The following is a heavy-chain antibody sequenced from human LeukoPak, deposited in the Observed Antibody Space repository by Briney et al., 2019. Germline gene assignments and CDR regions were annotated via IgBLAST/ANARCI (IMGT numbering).Heavy chain of an antibody. D-gene: IGHD2-8*01. J-gene: IGHJ4*02. CDR3: ARGPTNGQAFDY. CDR1: DFSFTTYA. V-gene: IGHV3-23*01. CDR2: ISGGGTIT. Sequence: QTGGSLRLSCAASDFSFTTYAMSWVRQAPGKGLEWVSSISGGGTITYYADSVKGRFTISRDNAKTSLYLQMDGLRAEDTAVYWCARGPTNGQAFDYWGQGTLVSVSS.